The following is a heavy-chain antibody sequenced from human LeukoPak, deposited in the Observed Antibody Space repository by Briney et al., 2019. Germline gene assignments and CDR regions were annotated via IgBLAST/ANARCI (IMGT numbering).Heavy chain of an antibody. D-gene: IGHD5-12*01. Sequence: SETLSLTCTVSGYSISSGYYRGWIRQPPGKGLEWIGSIYHSGSTYYNPSLKSRVTISVDTSKNQFSLKLSSVTAADTAVYYCARVERYSGYDYRGPFDYWGQGTLVTVSS. CDR1: GYSISSGYY. CDR3: ARVERYSGYDYRGPFDY. CDR2: IYHSGST. J-gene: IGHJ4*02. V-gene: IGHV4-38-2*02.